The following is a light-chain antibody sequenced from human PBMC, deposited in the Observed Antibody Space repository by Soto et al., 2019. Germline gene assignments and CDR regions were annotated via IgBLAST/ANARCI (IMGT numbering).Light chain of an antibody. CDR2: DAS. V-gene: IGKV3-15*01. Sequence: EIVLTQSPGTLSLSPGERATLSCRASQSVSSNLAWYQQKPGQAPRLLIYDASTRATDVPARFSGSGSGTEFTLTISSLQSEDFAVYYCQQYSIWRTFGQGTKVDIK. CDR3: QQYSIWRT. J-gene: IGKJ1*01. CDR1: QSVSSN.